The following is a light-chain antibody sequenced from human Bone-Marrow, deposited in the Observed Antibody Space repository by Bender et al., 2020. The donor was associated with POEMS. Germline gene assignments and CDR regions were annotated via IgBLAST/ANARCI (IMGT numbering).Light chain of an antibody. V-gene: IGLV2-23*02. CDR2: DVT. CDR3: CSYAGRPWV. CDR1: SSDVGYYKL. Sequence: QSALTHPASVSGSPGQSITISFTGTSSDVGYYKLISWYQQYPCKAPKLMIYDVTKRPSGVSNRFSGSKSGNTASLTISGLQPEDEADYFCCSYAGRPWVFGGGTKLTVL. J-gene: IGLJ3*02.